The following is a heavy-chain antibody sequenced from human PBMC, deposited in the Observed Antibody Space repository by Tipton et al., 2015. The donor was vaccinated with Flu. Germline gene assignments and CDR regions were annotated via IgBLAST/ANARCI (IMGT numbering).Heavy chain of an antibody. D-gene: IGHD5-18*01. CDR2: IYTSGST. Sequence: LRLSCTVSGGSISSGSYYWSWIRQPAGKGLEWIGRIYTSGSTNYNPSLKSRVTISVDTSKNQFSLKLSSVTAADTAVYDCARGGYSYGYGKNYYYYGMDVWGQGTTVTVSS. V-gene: IGHV4-61*02. CDR3: ARGGYSYGYGKNYYYYGMDV. CDR1: GGSISSGSYY. J-gene: IGHJ6*02.